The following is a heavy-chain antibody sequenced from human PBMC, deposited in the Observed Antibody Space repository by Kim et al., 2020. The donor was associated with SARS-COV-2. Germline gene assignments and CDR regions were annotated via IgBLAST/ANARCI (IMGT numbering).Heavy chain of an antibody. D-gene: IGHD6-13*01. J-gene: IGHJ4*02. V-gene: IGHV4-61*03. Sequence: SETLSLTCTVSGDSVSSGSYYWNWIRQPPGKGLEWIGYYYSGSTNYNPSFKSRVTISLDTSKNHFSLELSSVTAADTAVYYCATSWQAAAGSWGQGTLGT. CDR1: GDSVSSGSYY. CDR2: YYSGST. CDR3: ATSWQAAAGS.